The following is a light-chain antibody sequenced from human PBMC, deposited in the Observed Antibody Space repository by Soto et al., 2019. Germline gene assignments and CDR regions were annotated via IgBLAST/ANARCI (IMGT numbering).Light chain of an antibody. CDR2: SAS. CDR3: QKYDSAPLT. J-gene: IGKJ4*01. V-gene: IGKV1-27*01. CDR1: QGISNF. Sequence: DIPMTQSPSSLSASVGERVTITCRASQGISNFLAWYQQKPGKVPKLLIYSASALQSGVPSRFIGGGSVTDFTLTISSLQPEDVSSYYCQKYDSAPLTFGGGTKVEIK.